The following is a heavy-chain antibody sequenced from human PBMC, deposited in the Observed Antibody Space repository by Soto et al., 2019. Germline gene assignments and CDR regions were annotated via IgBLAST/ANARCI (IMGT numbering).Heavy chain of an antibody. CDR1: GFTFTNYA. V-gene: IGHV3-23*01. CDR2: IGGSGDST. Sequence: EVPLSESGGGLVQPEGSLRLSCAASGFTFTNYAMSWVRQAPGKGLEWVSTIGGSGDSTYYADSVKGRFTISRDNSKNTLYLQINSLRAEDTAIYYCAKGSSGFRHFDYWGQGALVTVSS. CDR3: AKGSSGFRHFDY. D-gene: IGHD3-22*01. J-gene: IGHJ4*02.